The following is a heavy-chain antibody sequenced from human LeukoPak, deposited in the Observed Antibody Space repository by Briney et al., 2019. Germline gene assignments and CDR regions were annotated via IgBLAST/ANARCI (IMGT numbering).Heavy chain of an antibody. CDR1: GYTFTGYY. J-gene: IGHJ4*02. Sequence: ASVKVSCKASGYTFTGYYMHWVRQAPGQGLEWMGWINPNSGGTNYAQKFQGRVTMTRDTSISTAYMELSRPRSDDTAVYYCASELKGYCSGGSCYDYWGQGTLVTVSS. CDR3: ASELKGYCSGGSCYDY. V-gene: IGHV1-2*02. CDR2: INPNSGGT. D-gene: IGHD2-15*01.